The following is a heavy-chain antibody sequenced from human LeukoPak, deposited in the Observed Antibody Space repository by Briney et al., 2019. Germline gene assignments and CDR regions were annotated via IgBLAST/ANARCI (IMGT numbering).Heavy chain of an antibody. CDR3: AKDVLEAATGGYFDY. J-gene: IGHJ4*02. Sequence: GGSLRLSCAASGFTFSSYAMSWVRQAPGKGLEWVSAISGSGGSTYYADSVKGRFTISRDNSKNTLYLQMNSLRAEDMALYYCAKDVLEAATGGYFDYWGQGTLVTVSS. CDR2: ISGSGGST. CDR1: GFTFSSYA. V-gene: IGHV3-23*01. D-gene: IGHD1-1*01.